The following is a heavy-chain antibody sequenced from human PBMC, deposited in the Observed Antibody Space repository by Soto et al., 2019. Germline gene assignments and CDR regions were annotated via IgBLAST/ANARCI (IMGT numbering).Heavy chain of an antibody. J-gene: IGHJ6*02. D-gene: IGHD4-17*01. V-gene: IGHV4-59*01. Sequence: PSETLSLTCTVSGGSISSYYWSWIRQPPGKGLEWLGYIYSSGDTNYSPSLKSRVTISVDRSKNQFSLKLSSVTAADTAVYYCARDYPYFTLTTTGGMDVWGQGTTVTVSS. CDR2: IYSSGDT. CDR3: ARDYPYFTLTTTGGMDV. CDR1: GGSISSYY.